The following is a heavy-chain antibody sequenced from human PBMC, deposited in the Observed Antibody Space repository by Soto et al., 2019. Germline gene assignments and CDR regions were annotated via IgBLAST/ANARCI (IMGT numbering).Heavy chain of an antibody. CDR2: IIPIFGTA. CDR1: GGTFSSYA. D-gene: IGHD2-21*02. CDR3: ARVDYCGGDCYPIDY. V-gene: IGHV1-69*13. J-gene: IGHJ4*02. Sequence: SVKVSCKAPGGTFSSYAISWVRQAPGQGLEWMGGIIPIFGTANYAQKFQGRVTITADESTSTAYMELSSLRSEDTAVYYCARVDYCGGDCYPIDYWGQGTLVTVSS.